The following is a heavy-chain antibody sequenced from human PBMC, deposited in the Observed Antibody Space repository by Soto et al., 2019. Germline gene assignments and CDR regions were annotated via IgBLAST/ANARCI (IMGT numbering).Heavy chain of an antibody. J-gene: IGHJ6*02. CDR2: ISYDGSNK. CDR1: GFTFSSYG. Sequence: QVQLVESGGGVVQPGRSLRLSCAASGFTFSSYGMHWVRQVPGEGLEWVAVISYDGSNKYYADSVKGRFTISRDNSKNTLYLQMDSLRAEDTAVYYCAKAGYSSGWYGAYYYYYGLDVWGQGTSVTVSS. CDR3: AKAGYSSGWYGAYYYYYGLDV. D-gene: IGHD6-19*01. V-gene: IGHV3-30*18.